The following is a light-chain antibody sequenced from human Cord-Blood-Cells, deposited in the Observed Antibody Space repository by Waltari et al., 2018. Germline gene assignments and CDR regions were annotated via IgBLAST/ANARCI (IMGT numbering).Light chain of an antibody. CDR1: SSDVGGYNY. Sequence: QSALTQPASVSGSPGPSLPTSCTGTSSDVGGYNYVSWYQQHPGKAPKLMIYDVSKRPSGVSNRFSGSKSGNTASLTISGLQAEDEADYYCSSYTSSSTWVFGGGTKLTVL. J-gene: IGLJ3*02. CDR3: SSYTSSSTWV. V-gene: IGLV2-14*01. CDR2: DVS.